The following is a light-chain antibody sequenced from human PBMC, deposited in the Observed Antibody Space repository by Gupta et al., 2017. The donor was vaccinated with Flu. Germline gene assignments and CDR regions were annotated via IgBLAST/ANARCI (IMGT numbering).Light chain of an antibody. CDR2: GIT. CDR3: QSYGSSLSTVV. J-gene: IGLJ2*01. Sequence: SVLTQPPSVSGAPGQRVTISCTGRSSNIGAYYDVHYNQQLPGTAPKLIIFGITNRPSRVPDRFSGSKSGTSASLVITGLQAGDEAYYCCQSYGSSLSTVVFGGGTKVTVL. V-gene: IGLV1-40*01. CDR1: SSNIGAYYD.